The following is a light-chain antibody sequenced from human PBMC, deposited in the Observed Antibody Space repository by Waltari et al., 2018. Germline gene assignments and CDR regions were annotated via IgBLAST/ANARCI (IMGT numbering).Light chain of an antibody. J-gene: IGLJ1*01. CDR3: CSHAGSFYV. CDR2: DVS. CDR1: SSDVGGYKY. Sequence: QSALTQPRSVSGSPGQSVTISCTGTSSDVGGYKYFSWYQHHPGKAPKLMIYDVSKRPSGVPDRFSGSKSGNTASLTISGLQAEDEADYYCCSHAGSFYVFGTGTKVTVL. V-gene: IGLV2-11*01.